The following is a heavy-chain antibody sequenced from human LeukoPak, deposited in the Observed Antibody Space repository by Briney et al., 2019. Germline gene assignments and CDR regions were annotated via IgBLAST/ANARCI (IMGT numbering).Heavy chain of an antibody. CDR3: AKDRHLIAVATLDY. CDR1: GFTFSSYA. V-gene: IGHV3-23*01. CDR2: ISGSGGST. D-gene: IGHD6-19*01. J-gene: IGHJ4*02. Sequence: GGSLRLSCAASGFTFSSYAMSWVRQAPGKGLEWVSAISGSGGSTYYADTVKGRFTISRDNSKNTLYLQMNSLRAEDTAVYYCAKDRHLIAVATLDYWGQGTLVTVSS.